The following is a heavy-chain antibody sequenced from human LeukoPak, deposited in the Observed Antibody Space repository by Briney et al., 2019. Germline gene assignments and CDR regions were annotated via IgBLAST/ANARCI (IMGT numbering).Heavy chain of an antibody. J-gene: IGHJ4*02. CDR1: GFTLSSYW. V-gene: IGHV3-74*03. CDR2: SNSDGSIM. D-gene: IGHD3/OR15-3a*01. Sequence: PGGSLRLSCAASGFTLSSYWIHWVRQAPGKGLVWVSRSNSDGSIMQYADSVKGRFTISRDNAKNTLYLQMNSLRAEDTAVYYCGRGREDWYGLDYWGQGNLVTVSA. CDR3: GRGREDWYGLDY.